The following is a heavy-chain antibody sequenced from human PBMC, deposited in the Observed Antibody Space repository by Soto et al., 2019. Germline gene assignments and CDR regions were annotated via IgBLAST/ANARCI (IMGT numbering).Heavy chain of an antibody. Sequence: GASVKVSCKASGYTFSSYGINCVRQAPGQGLEWLGWISPFVGNTNYAQMLQGRVTMTADASTSTAYMELSSLRSEDTAVYYCARGTYDSSGNWFDPWGQGTLVTV. J-gene: IGHJ5*02. CDR3: ARGTYDSSGNWFDP. CDR2: ISPFVGNT. V-gene: IGHV1-18*01. D-gene: IGHD3-22*01. CDR1: GYTFSSYG.